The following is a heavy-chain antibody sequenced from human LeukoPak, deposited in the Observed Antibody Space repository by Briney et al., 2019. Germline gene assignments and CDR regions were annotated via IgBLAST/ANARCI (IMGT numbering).Heavy chain of an antibody. V-gene: IGHV5-51*01. Sequence: GESLKISCKGSGYSFTSYWIGWVRQMPGKGLEWMGIIYPGDSDTRYSPSFQGQVTISADKSISTAYLQWSSLKASDTAMYYCARLEVEMATIQGLFDPWGQGTLVTVSS. CDR3: ARLEVEMATIQGLFDP. CDR1: GYSFTSYW. CDR2: IYPGDSDT. J-gene: IGHJ5*02. D-gene: IGHD5-24*01.